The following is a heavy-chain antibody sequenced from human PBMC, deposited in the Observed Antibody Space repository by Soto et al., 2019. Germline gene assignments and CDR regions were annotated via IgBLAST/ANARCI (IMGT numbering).Heavy chain of an antibody. D-gene: IGHD6-6*01. CDR2: ISYSGGGST. V-gene: IGHV4-31*03. Sequence: QVQLQESGPGLVRPSQTLSLTCTVSGGSISSGDYFWSWVRQHPGKGLEWIGYISYSGGGSTYYNPSLKSRATISVDSYKNQCSLKLNSVTAADTAVYYCARESVAALYYFDYWGRGTLVTVSS. J-gene: IGHJ4*02. CDR1: GGSISSGDYF. CDR3: ARESVAALYYFDY.